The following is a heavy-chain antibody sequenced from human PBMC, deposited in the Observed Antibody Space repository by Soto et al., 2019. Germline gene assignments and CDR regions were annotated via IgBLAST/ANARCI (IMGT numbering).Heavy chain of an antibody. CDR2: TWSGGRAE. J-gene: IGHJ4*02. V-gene: IGHV3-33*06. D-gene: IGHD3-22*01. CDR1: GFTFSRYG. Sequence: QVQLVESGGGVVQPGTSLRLSCAASGFTFSRYGIHWVRQAPGKGLEWVAVTWSGGRAEYYADSVRGRFTISRDNSKTTVYLHMNSLNFEDTAVYYCAKDDDTSSHYSLLDFRGQGTLVTVSS. CDR3: AKDDDTSSHYSLLDF.